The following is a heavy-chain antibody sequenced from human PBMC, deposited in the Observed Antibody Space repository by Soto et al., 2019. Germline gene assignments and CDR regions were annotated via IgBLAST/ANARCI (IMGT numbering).Heavy chain of an antibody. J-gene: IGHJ4*02. CDR2: ITPMFGTP. CDR3: SRDGTLYDSRAYYYLY. D-gene: IGHD3-22*01. V-gene: IGHV1-69*01. Sequence: QGQLVQSGAEVKKPGSSVKVSCKASGGTFSSYTITWVRQAPGQGLEWMGGITPMFGTPNYAQKFRGRVTITADESTRTAYMELSSLRSEDTAMYFCSRDGTLYDSRAYYYLYWGQGTLVTVSS. CDR1: GGTFSSYT.